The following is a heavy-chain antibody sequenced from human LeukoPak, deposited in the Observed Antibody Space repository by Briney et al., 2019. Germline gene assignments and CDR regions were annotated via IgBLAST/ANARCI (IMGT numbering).Heavy chain of an antibody. V-gene: IGHV3-66*02. CDR3: AFTISGVVIKDDDAFDI. CDR1: GFTVSSNY. D-gene: IGHD3-3*01. J-gene: IGHJ3*02. Sequence: GGSLRLPCAASGFTVSSNYMSWVRQAPGKGLEWISVIYSGGSTYYADSVKGRFTISRDNSKNTLYLQMNSLRAEDTAVYYCAFTISGVVIKDDDAFDIWGQGTMVTVSS. CDR2: IYSGGST.